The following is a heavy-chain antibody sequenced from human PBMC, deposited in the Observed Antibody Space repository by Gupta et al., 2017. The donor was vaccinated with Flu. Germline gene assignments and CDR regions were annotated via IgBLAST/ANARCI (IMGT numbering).Heavy chain of an antibody. J-gene: IGHJ2*01. CDR2: INPNSGGT. Sequence: QVQLVQSGAEVKKPGASVKVSCKASGYTFTGYYMHWVRQAPGQGLEWMGWINPNSGGTNYAQKFQGRVTMTRDTSISTAYMELSRLRSDDTAVYYCARAPYCGGDCSVNFDLWGRGTLVTVSS. CDR1: GYTFTGYY. D-gene: IGHD2-21*02. V-gene: IGHV1-2*02. CDR3: ARAPYCGGDCSVNFDL.